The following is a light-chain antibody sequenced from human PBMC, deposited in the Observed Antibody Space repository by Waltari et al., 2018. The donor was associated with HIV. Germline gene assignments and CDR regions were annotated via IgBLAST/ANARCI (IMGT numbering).Light chain of an antibody. CDR2: AAS. CDR1: QTISNY. Sequence: DIQMSQSPSSLSASLGDRVIITCRASQTISNYVNWYQHKSGRAPHLLIYAASSLQIGVPSRFSGSGSGTDFTLTIDSLQAEDFATYYCQQSYNKVTFGPGTRV. J-gene: IGKJ3*01. CDR3: QQSYNKVT. V-gene: IGKV1-39*01.